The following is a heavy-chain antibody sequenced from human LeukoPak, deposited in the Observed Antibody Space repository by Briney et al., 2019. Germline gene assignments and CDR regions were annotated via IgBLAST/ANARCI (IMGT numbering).Heavy chain of an antibody. J-gene: IGHJ5*02. D-gene: IGHD3-10*01. V-gene: IGHV5-51*01. CDR1: GYSFTSYC. CDR2: IYPDDSDT. Sequence: GESLKISCKGSGYSFTSYCIGWVRQMPGKGLEWMGIIYPDDSDTIYSPSFQGQVTISADKSISTAYLQWNSLKASDTAMYYCARLASSPDTMAHIGWFDPWGQGTLVTVSS. CDR3: ARLASSPDTMAHIGWFDP.